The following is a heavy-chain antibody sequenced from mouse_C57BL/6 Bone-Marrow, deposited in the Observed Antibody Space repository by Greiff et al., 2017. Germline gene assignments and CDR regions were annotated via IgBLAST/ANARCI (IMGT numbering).Heavy chain of an antibody. Sequence: EVQLVESGGGLVKPGGSLKLSCAASGFTFSSYAMSWVRQTPEKRLEWVATISDGGSYTYYPDNVKGRFTISRDNAKNNLYLQMSHLKSEDTAMYYCARDSGPNYYGSGYFDYWGQGTTLTVSS. D-gene: IGHD1-1*01. J-gene: IGHJ2*01. CDR1: GFTFSSYA. CDR2: ISDGGSYT. CDR3: ARDSGPNYYGSGYFDY. V-gene: IGHV5-4*01.